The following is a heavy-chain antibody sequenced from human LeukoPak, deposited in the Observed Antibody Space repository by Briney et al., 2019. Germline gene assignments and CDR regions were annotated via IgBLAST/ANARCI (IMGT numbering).Heavy chain of an antibody. CDR1: GYTFISHG. V-gene: IGHV1-18*01. Sequence: ASVKVSCKASGYTFISHGISWVRQAPGQGLEWMGWISAYNGNTNSAQKLQGRVTMITDTSTSTAYMELRSLRSDDTAVYYCARDVSVVVVGAGISYYYGMDVWGQGTTVTVSS. CDR2: ISAYNGNT. D-gene: IGHD2-15*01. J-gene: IGHJ6*02. CDR3: ARDVSVVVVGAGISYYYGMDV.